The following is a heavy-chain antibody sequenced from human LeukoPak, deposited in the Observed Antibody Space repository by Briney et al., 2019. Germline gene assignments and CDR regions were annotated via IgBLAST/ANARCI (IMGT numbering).Heavy chain of an antibody. V-gene: IGHV1-69*05. D-gene: IGHD6-6*01. CDR1: GGTFSSYA. CDR2: IIPIFGTA. J-gene: IGHJ4*02. Sequence: ASVKDSCKASGGTFSSYAISWVRQAPGQGLEWMGGIIPIFGTANYAQKFQGRVTITTDESTSTAYMELSSLRSEDTAVYYCASGLSSSQYFDYWGQGTLVTVSS. CDR3: ASGLSSSQYFDY.